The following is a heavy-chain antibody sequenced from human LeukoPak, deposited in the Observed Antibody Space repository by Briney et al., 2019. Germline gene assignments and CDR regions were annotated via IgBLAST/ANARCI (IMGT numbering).Heavy chain of an antibody. V-gene: IGHV1-2*02. Sequence: GASVKVSCKASGYTFNGYPRHWVRQAPGQGREWMGWINPNSGATNYAQKPQGRVTMTRDTSMSTAYMELSRLISDDTAVDYCARDRGSGSYDPVDYWGQGTLVTVSS. J-gene: IGHJ4*02. CDR2: INPNSGAT. CDR3: ARDRGSGSYDPVDY. D-gene: IGHD3-10*01. CDR1: GYTFNGYP.